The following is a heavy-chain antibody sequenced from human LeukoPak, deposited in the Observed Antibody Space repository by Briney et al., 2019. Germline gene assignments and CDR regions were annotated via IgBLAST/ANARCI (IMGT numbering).Heavy chain of an antibody. D-gene: IGHD3-10*02. J-gene: IGHJ5*02. CDR1: GDSINHYY. CDR3: ARVVRGAVTFNRFDP. Sequence: SETLSLTCTVSGDSINHYYWPWLRQTPGEGLEWIGFVAYSGNSNYNPSLESRVTISIDTSKNQFFLKLNSVTAALLAMYYCARVVRGAVTFNRFDPWGQGTLVTVSS. V-gene: IGHV4-59*01. CDR2: VAYSGNS.